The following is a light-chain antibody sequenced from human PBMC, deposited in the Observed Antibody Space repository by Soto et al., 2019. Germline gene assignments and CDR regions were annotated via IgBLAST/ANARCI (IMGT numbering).Light chain of an antibody. J-gene: IGLJ2*01. CDR1: SRDIGTYNY. CDR2: EVT. Sequence: QSVLSQPASVSGSPGQSITISCTGTSRDIGTYNYVSWYQQHPGKAPKVMIYEVTNRPSGVSNRFSGSKSGNTASLTISGLQAEDEADYYCSSYTSSSIPVVFGGGTKLTVL. V-gene: IGLV2-14*01. CDR3: SSYTSSSIPVV.